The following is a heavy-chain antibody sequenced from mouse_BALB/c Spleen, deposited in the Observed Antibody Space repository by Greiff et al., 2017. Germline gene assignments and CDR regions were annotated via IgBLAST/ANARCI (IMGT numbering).Heavy chain of an antibody. J-gene: IGHJ3*01. CDR2: IYPGSGST. CDR1: GYTFTDYV. CDR3: SLYGNYAY. V-gene: IGHV1-77*01. Sequence: VKLQESGPELVKPGASVKMSCKASGYTFTDYVISWVKQRTGQGLEWIGEIYPGSGSTYYNEKFKGKATLTADKSSNTAYMQLSSLTSEDSAVYFCSLYGNYAYWGQGTLVTVSA. D-gene: IGHD2-1*01.